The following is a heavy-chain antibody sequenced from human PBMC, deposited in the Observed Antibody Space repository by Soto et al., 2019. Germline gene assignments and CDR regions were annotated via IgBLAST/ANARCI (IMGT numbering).Heavy chain of an antibody. V-gene: IGHV4-4*02. D-gene: IGHD5-18*01. CDR3: ARRISDPIHGVFDY. J-gene: IGHJ4*02. CDR1: GGSISSSNW. Sequence: XXTLSLPYTVSGGSISSSNWWSWVRQPPGKGLEWIGEIYHSGSTNYNPSLKSRVTISVDKSKNQFSLKLSSVTAADTAVYYCARRISDPIHGVFDYWGQGTLVTVSS. CDR2: IYHSGST.